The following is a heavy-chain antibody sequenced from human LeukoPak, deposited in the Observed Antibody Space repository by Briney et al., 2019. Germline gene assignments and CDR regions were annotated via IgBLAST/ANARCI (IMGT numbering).Heavy chain of an antibody. CDR3: ARHGFPSGLDH. CDR2: INSDGSSA. V-gene: IGHV3-74*01. Sequence: GGSLRLSCAASGFSFSSYWMHWVRQAPGKGLVWVSGINSDGSSATYADSVKGRFTIPRDNAKNTLYLQMNSLRAEDTAVYYCARHGFPSGLDHWGQGTLVTVSS. J-gene: IGHJ4*02. D-gene: IGHD2-21*01. CDR1: GFSFSSYW.